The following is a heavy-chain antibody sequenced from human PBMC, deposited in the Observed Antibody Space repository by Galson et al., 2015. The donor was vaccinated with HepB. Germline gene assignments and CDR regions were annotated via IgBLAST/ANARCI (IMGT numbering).Heavy chain of an antibody. V-gene: IGHV1-18*01. CDR1: GYTFTSYG. J-gene: IGHJ6*02. CDR3: ARGGRDVDIVATNPEGGRYYYYYYGMDV. Sequence: SVKVSCKASGYTFTSYGLSWVRQAPGQGLEWMGWIGAYNGNTNYAQKLQGRVTMTTDTSTSTAYMELRSLRSEDTAVYYCARGGRDVDIVATNPEGGRYYYYYYGMDVWGQGTTVTVSS. CDR2: IGAYNGNT. D-gene: IGHD5-12*01.